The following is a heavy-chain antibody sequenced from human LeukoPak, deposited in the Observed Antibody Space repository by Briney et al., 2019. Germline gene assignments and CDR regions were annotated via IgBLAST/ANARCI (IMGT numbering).Heavy chain of an antibody. CDR3: ARQVRDYGDYERWFDP. CDR2: VNESGGT. Sequence: SETLSLTCAVYIDSFSNYHWNWIRQTPAKGMEWIGEVNESGGTNISPSLRSRVILSVDTSKNQFSLKLSSVTAADTAVYYCARQVRDYGDYERWFDPWGQGTLVTVSS. D-gene: IGHD4-17*01. J-gene: IGHJ5*02. V-gene: IGHV4-34*01. CDR1: IDSFSNYH.